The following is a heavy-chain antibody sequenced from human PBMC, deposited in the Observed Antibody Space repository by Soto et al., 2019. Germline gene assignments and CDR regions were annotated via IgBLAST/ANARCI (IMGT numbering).Heavy chain of an antibody. Sequence: GGSLRLSCAASGFTFSSYSMNWVRQAPGKGLEWVSSISSSSSYIYYADSVKGRFTISRDNAKNSLYLQMNSLRAEDTAVYYCARDNLAYCGGDCYVGAFDIWGQGTMVT. CDR2: ISSSSSYI. CDR1: GFTFSSYS. J-gene: IGHJ3*02. V-gene: IGHV3-21*01. CDR3: ARDNLAYCGGDCYVGAFDI. D-gene: IGHD2-21*02.